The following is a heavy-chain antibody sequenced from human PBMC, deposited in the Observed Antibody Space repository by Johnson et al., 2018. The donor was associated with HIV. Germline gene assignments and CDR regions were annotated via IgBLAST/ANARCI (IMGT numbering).Heavy chain of an antibody. CDR1: RFTFDDYG. J-gene: IGHJ3*02. Sequence: EVQLVESGGVVVQPGGSLRLSCETSRFTFDDYGMTWVRQPPGKGLEWVSGINWNGGSTAYADSVKGRFTISRDNAKNSPYLQMHTLRADDTAVDYCARRCSSTSCRGTLFAFDIWCQGTMVTVSS. CDR2: INWNGGST. CDR3: ARRCSSTSCRGTLFAFDI. D-gene: IGHD2-2*01. V-gene: IGHV3-20*04.